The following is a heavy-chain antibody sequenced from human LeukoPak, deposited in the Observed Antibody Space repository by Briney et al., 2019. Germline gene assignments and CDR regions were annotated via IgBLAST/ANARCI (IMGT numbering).Heavy chain of an antibody. Sequence: GASVKVSCKASGGTFSSYAISWVRQAPGQGLEWMGGIIPIFGTANYAQKFQGRVTITADESTSTAYMELSSLRSEDTAVYYCARKDIVVVPAAMDCYYYYMDVWGKGTTVTVSS. CDR2: IIPIFGTA. V-gene: IGHV1-69*13. CDR1: GGTFSSYA. CDR3: ARKDIVVVPAAMDCYYYYMDV. D-gene: IGHD2-2*01. J-gene: IGHJ6*03.